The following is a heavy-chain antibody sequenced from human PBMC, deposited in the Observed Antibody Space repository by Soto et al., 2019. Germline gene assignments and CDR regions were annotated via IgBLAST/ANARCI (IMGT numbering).Heavy chain of an antibody. V-gene: IGHV3-30*03. D-gene: IGHD6-13*01. Sequence: QVQLVESGGGVVQPGRSLRLSCAASGFTFSSYGMHWVRQAPGKGLEWVAVISYDGSNKYYADSVKGRFTISRDNSKNTLYLQMNSLRAEDXXXXXXAKEIAAAGRSYGXXXWGQXTTXXVXS. CDR2: ISYDGSNK. CDR1: GFTFSSYG. CDR3: AKEIAAAGRSYGXXX. J-gene: IGHJ6*02.